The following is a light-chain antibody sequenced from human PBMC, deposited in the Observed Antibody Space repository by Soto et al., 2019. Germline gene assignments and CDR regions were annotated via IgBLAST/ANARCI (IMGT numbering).Light chain of an antibody. CDR3: SSYTRASPPDYV. CDR1: SSDVGGYNF. Sequence: QSALTQPASVSGSPGQSITISCIGTSSDVGGYNFVSWYQQHPGKVPKLIIFDVNNWPSGVSTRFSGSKSGNTASLTISGLQTEDEADYYCSSYTRASPPDYVFGTGTKLTVL. CDR2: DVN. V-gene: IGLV2-14*01. J-gene: IGLJ1*01.